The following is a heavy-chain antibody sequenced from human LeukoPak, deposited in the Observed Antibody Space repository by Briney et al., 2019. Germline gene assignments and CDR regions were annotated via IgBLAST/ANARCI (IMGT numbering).Heavy chain of an antibody. V-gene: IGHV1-8*01. J-gene: IGHJ2*01. CDR2: MNPNSGNT. CDR1: GYTFTSYD. Sequence: VKVSCKASGYTFTSYDNNWVRQATGQGLEWMGWMNPNSGNTGYAQKFQGRVTMTRNTSISTAYMELSSLRSEDTAVYYCARAPDSSGYNWYFDLWGRGTLVTVSS. D-gene: IGHD3-22*01. CDR3: ARAPDSSGYNWYFDL.